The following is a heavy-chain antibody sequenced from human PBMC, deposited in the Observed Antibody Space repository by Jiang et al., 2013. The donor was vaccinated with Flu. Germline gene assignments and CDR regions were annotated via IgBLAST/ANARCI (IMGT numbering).Heavy chain of an antibody. CDR3: ARDQGSPDSRPDSSSRDDI. J-gene: IGHJ3*02. D-gene: IGHD6-13*01. CDR2: IIPILGIA. Sequence: SGAEVKKPGSSVKVSCKASGGTFSSYTISWVRQAPGQGLEWMGRIIPILGIANYAQKFQGRVTITADKSTSTAYMELSSLRSEDTAVYYCARDQGSPDSRPDSSSRDDIWGQGTMVTVSS. V-gene: IGHV1-69*04. CDR1: GGTFSSYT.